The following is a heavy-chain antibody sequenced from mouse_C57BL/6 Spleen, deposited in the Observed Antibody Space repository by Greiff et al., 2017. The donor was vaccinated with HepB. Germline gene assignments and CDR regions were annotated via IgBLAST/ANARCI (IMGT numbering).Heavy chain of an antibody. D-gene: IGHD1-1*01. Sequence: VQLQQSGAELVKPGASVKLSCTASGFNIKDYYMHWVKQRTEQGLEWIGRIDPEDGETKYAPKFQGKATITADTTSNTAYLQLSSLTSEDTAVYYCANPYYGSSPYYYAMDYWGQGTSVTVSS. CDR2: IDPEDGET. CDR1: GFNIKDYY. CDR3: ANPYYGSSPYYYAMDY. V-gene: IGHV14-2*01. J-gene: IGHJ4*01.